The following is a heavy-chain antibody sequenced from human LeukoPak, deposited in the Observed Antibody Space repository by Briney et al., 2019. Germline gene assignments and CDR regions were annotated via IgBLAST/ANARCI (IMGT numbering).Heavy chain of an antibody. CDR3: AKDPPGAGIYFDY. CDR1: GFTFSSYA. J-gene: IGHJ4*02. V-gene: IGHV3-23*01. Sequence: GGSLRLSCAASGFTFSSYAMSWVRQAPGKGLEWVSGITGSGGSTYYAASVKGRFTISRDNSKNTLYLQMNSLRAEDTAIYYCAKDPPGAGIYFDYWGQGTLVTVSS. D-gene: IGHD6-19*01. CDR2: ITGSGGST.